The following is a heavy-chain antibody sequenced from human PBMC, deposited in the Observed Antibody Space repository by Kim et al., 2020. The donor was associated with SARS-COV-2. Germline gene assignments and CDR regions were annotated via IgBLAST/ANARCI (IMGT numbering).Heavy chain of an antibody. CDR3: ASAFGTISP. CDR2: SDT. D-gene: IGHD1-1*01. Sequence: SDTYYADARKRRFPISRDTAKNSLYLQMTSLRAEDTAGYYCASAFGTISPWGQGTLVTVSS. J-gene: IGHJ5*02. V-gene: IGHV3-21*01.